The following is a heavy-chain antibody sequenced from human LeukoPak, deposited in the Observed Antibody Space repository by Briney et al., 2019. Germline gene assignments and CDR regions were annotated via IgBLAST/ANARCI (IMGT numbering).Heavy chain of an antibody. CDR3: ASPSPSSPVTTVVTPSTRWAYYFDY. V-gene: IGHV3-30*01. Sequence: GGSLRLSCVASGFTFSSYAMHWVRQAPGKGLEWVAVISYDGTNKYYAEFVKGRFTISRDNSKNTLYLQMNSLRAEDTAVYYCASPSPSSPVTTVVTPSTRWAYYFDYWGQGTLVTVSS. D-gene: IGHD4-23*01. CDR1: GFTFSSYA. J-gene: IGHJ4*02. CDR2: ISYDGTNK.